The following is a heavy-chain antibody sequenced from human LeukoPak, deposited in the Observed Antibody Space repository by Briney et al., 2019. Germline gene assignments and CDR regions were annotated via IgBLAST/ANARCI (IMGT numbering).Heavy chain of an antibody. CDR1: GASVNDYY. CDR3: ARGMRLFDY. Sequence: PSETLPLTCTVSGASVNDYYWNWIRQPAGGGLEWIGRMYGSGSTNYNPSLKSRVTMSLDTTKSQFSLKLKSVTSADTAVYYCARGMRLFDYWGQGTLVTVSS. CDR2: MYGSGST. V-gene: IGHV4-4*07. J-gene: IGHJ4*02.